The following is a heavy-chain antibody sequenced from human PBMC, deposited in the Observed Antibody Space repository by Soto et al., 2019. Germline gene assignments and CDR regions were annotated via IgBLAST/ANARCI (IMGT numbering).Heavy chain of an antibody. CDR2: INPSGGST. Sequence: ASVKVSCKASGYTFTSYFMHWVRQAPGQGPEWMGIINPSGGSTSYAQKFQGRVTLTSDTSTTTVYMELSSLKFEDTAVYYCARLRFCGGDSCYPLDIWGQGSMVTVSS. J-gene: IGHJ3*02. V-gene: IGHV1-46*01. D-gene: IGHD2-21*01. CDR3: ARLRFCGGDSCYPLDI. CDR1: GYTFTSYF.